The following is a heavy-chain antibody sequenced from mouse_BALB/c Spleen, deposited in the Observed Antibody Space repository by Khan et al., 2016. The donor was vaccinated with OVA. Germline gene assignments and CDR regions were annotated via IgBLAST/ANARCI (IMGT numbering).Heavy chain of an antibody. Sequence: EVQLQESGAELVKSGATVKLSCTASGLNIKDTYMHWLKQWPEQGLEWIGRIDPPNGNTKYDPKFQGKATITADTSSNTAYLQLSSLTSEDSAVYYCARRGLYGIFAYWGQGTLVTVSA. CDR1: GLNIKDTY. CDR3: ARRGLYGIFAY. J-gene: IGHJ3*01. CDR2: IDPPNGNT. D-gene: IGHD2-1*01. V-gene: IGHV14-3*02.